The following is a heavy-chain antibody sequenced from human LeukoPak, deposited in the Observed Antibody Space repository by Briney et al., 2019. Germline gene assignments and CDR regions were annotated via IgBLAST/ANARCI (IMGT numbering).Heavy chain of an antibody. CDR3: TRPHDYGGPYFDY. D-gene: IGHD4-23*01. Sequence: SVKVSCKASGGTFSSYAISWVRQAPGQGLEWMGGIIPIFGTANYAQKFQGRVTITADESTSTAYMELSSLRSEDTAVYYCTRPHDYGGPYFDYWGQGTLVTVSS. CDR1: GGTFSSYA. V-gene: IGHV1-69*13. J-gene: IGHJ4*02. CDR2: IIPIFGTA.